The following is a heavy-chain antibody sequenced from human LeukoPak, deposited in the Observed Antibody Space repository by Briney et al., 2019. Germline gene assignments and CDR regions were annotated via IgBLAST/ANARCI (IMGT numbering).Heavy chain of an antibody. Sequence: SETLSLTCTISAASISSSSHHWGWIRQSPGKGLEWIGSIYYGQTIYYNPSLKSRVTISVDTSKNQFSLKLSSVTAADTAVYYCARGPTVTFIDYWGQGTLVTVSS. D-gene: IGHD4-17*01. CDR2: IYYGQTI. CDR3: ARGPTVTFIDY. CDR1: AASISSSSHH. V-gene: IGHV4-39*01. J-gene: IGHJ4*02.